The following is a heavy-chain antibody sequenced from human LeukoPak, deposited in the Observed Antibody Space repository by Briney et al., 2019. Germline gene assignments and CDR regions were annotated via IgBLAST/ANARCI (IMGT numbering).Heavy chain of an antibody. CDR1: RYSFTSYW. Sequence: GESLKISCKGSRYSFTSYWIGWVRQMPGKGLEWMGIIYPGDSDTRYSPSFQGQVTISADKSISTAYLQWSSLKASDTAMYYCARRVRSGREYTLSWGQGTLVTVSS. CDR3: ARRVRSGREYTLS. D-gene: IGHD6-6*01. V-gene: IGHV5-51*01. CDR2: IYPGDSDT. J-gene: IGHJ4*02.